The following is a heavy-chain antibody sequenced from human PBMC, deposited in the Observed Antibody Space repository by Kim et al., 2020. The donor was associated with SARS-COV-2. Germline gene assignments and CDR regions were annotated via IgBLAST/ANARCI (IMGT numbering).Heavy chain of an antibody. CDR2: IIPIFGTA. J-gene: IGHJ6*02. V-gene: IGHV1-69*13. CDR1: GGTFSSYA. CDR3: ARAVGATYYYYYGMDV. D-gene: IGHD1-26*01. Sequence: SVKVSCKASGGTFSSYAISWVRQAPGQGLEWMGGIIPIFGTANYAQKFQGRVTITADESTSTAYMELSSLRSEDTAVYYCARAVGATYYYYYGMDVWGQGTTVTVSS.